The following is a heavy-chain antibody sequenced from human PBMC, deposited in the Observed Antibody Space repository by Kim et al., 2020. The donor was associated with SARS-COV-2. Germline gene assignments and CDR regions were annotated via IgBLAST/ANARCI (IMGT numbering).Heavy chain of an antibody. Sequence: YAQKVQGRVTMTTDTSTNTAYMELWSLRSDDTSMYYCARGAYGDVSFDYWGQGTLVTVSS. J-gene: IGHJ4*02. V-gene: IGHV1-18*01. CDR3: ARGAYGDVSFDY. D-gene: IGHD4-17*01.